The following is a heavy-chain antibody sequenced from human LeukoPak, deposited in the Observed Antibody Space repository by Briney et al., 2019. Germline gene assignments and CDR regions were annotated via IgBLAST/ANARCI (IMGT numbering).Heavy chain of an antibody. V-gene: IGHV3-30-3*01. J-gene: IGHJ4*02. CDR3: ARESRGTHDY. D-gene: IGHD1-1*01. CDR2: ISYDGSNK. CDR1: GFTFSSYA. Sequence: PGGSLRLSCAASGFTFSSYAMHWVRQAPGKGLEWVAVISYDGSNKYYADSVKGRFTISRDNSKNTLYLQMNSLRAEDTAVYYCARESRGTHDYWGQGTLVTVSS.